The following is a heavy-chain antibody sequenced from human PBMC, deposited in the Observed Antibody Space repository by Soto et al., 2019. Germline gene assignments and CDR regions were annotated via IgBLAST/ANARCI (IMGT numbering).Heavy chain of an antibody. CDR3: ARGAFCGGAPGCRDMDV. D-gene: IGHD2-21*01. Sequence: QIQLVQSGVEVKKPGASVKVSCKSSGYNFISHSITWVRQAPGQGLEWMGRISAYNGNTNHAQKFQGRLTMTTDTSTSTAYMELRSLRSDDTAVYYCARGAFCGGAPGCRDMDVWGQGTTVTVSS. CDR2: ISAYNGNT. CDR1: GYNFISHS. J-gene: IGHJ6*02. V-gene: IGHV1-18*01.